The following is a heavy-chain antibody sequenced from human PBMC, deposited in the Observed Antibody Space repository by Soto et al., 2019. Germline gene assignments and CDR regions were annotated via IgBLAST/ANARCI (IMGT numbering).Heavy chain of an antibody. J-gene: IGHJ4*02. CDR2: ISYDGSNK. CDR3: ARVLEDGELLQPLDY. Sequence: QVQLVESGGGVVQPGRSLRLSCAASGFTFSSYAMHWVRQAPGKGLEWVAVISYDGSNKYYADSVKGRFTISRDNSRXTLYLQMNSLRAEDTAVYYCARVLEDGELLQPLDYWGQGTLVTVSS. CDR1: GFTFSSYA. D-gene: IGHD3-10*01. V-gene: IGHV3-30-3*01.